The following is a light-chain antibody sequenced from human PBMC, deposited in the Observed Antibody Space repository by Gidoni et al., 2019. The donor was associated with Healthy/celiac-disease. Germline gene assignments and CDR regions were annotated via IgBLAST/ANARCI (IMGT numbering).Light chain of an antibody. CDR2: DAS. CDR1: QSVSSY. CDR3: QQRSNWPRT. V-gene: IGKV3-11*01. Sequence: EIVLTHSPATLSLSPGERATLSCSASQSVSSYLAWYQQKPGQAPRLLIYDASNRATGIPARFSGSGSGTDFTLTISSLEPEDFAVYYCQQRSNWPRTFGQGTKVEIK. J-gene: IGKJ1*01.